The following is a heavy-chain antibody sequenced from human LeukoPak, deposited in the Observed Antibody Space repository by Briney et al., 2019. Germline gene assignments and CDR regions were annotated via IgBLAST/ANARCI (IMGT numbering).Heavy chain of an antibody. D-gene: IGHD2-2*02. J-gene: IGHJ4*02. Sequence: GGSLRLSCAASGFTFSSYGMHWVRQAPGKGLEWVAVISYDGSNKYYAGSVKGRFTISRDNSKNTLYLQMNSLRAEDTAVYYCAKASKLLYPDATVLLFDYWGQGTLVTVSS. V-gene: IGHV3-30*18. CDR1: GFTFSSYG. CDR3: AKASKLLYPDATVLLFDY. CDR2: ISYDGSNK.